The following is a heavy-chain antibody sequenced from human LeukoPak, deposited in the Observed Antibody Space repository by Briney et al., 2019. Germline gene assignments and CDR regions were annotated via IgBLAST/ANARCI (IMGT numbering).Heavy chain of an antibody. CDR3: ASVYKTYYYYMDV. CDR2: INAGNGNT. D-gene: IGHD3-10*01. V-gene: IGHV1-3*01. J-gene: IGHJ6*03. Sequence: ASVKVSCKASGYTFTSYAMHWVRQAPGQRLEWMGWINAGNGNTKYSQKFQGRVTITTDESTSTAYMELSSLRSEDTAVYYCASVYKTYYYYMDVWGKGTTVAVSS. CDR1: GYTFTSYA.